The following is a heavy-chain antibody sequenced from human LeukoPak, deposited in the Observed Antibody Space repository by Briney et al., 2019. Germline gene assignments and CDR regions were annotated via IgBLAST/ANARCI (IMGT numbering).Heavy chain of an antibody. CDR2: ISPSGDHR. Sequence: GGSLRLSCAASGFIFSAYNINWVRQAPGKGLEWVSCISPSGDHRYYADSVSGRFTISRDNAKNSLYLQMNSLRAEDTAVYYCARDAAYFDSSGYYPDPLDYWGQGTLVSVSS. V-gene: IGHV3-21*01. D-gene: IGHD3-22*01. CDR1: GFIFSAYN. J-gene: IGHJ4*02. CDR3: ARDAAYFDSSGYYPDPLDY.